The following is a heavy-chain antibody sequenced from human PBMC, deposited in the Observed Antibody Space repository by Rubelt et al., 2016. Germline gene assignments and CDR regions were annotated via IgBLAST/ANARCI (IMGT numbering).Heavy chain of an antibody. D-gene: IGHD3-16*02. J-gene: IGHJ4*02. CDR3: ARDYIGGYHPDY. CDR2: ISDNGVST. V-gene: IGHV3-23*01. Sequence: EVQLLESGGGLVQPGGSLRLSCAASGFTFSSYATTWVRQAPGKGLEWVAAISDNGVSTYFADSVKGRFTVSRDNSKSTLYLQMDSLRAEDTAVYYCARDYIGGYHPDYWGQGTLVTVSS. CDR1: GFTFSSYA.